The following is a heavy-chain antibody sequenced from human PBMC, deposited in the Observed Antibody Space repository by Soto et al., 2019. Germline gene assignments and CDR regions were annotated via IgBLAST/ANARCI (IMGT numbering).Heavy chain of an antibody. Sequence: ETLSLTCTVSGGSISTYYWTWIRQSPGKGLEWIGYVYYSGSTDYNPSLRSRVTISVDTSKNQFSLELRSVTPADTAVYYCTREYNYGHNWFDPWGQGTLVTVSS. CDR2: VYYSGST. D-gene: IGHD3-10*01. J-gene: IGHJ5*02. CDR3: TREYNYGHNWFDP. V-gene: IGHV4-59*01. CDR1: GGSISTYY.